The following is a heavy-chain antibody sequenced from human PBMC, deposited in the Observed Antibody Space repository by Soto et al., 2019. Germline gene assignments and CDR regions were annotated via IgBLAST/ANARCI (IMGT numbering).Heavy chain of an antibody. Sequence: EVQLVESGGGLVQPGGSLRLSCAVSEFTFSTYWMTWVRQAPGKGVEWVANIKQDGGEKNYLESVRGRFTISRDNAKKSLYLEMNSLRAEDTAVYYCAGGSGWESDSWGQGTLVTVSA. CDR1: EFTFSTYW. CDR2: IKQDGGEK. V-gene: IGHV3-7*05. CDR3: AGGSGWESDS. D-gene: IGHD6-19*01. J-gene: IGHJ4*02.